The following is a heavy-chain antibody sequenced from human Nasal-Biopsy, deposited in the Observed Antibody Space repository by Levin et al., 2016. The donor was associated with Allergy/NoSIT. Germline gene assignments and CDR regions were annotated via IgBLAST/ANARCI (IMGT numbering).Heavy chain of an antibody. CDR2: ISWNGGSV. V-gene: IGHV3-9*01. J-gene: IGHJ2*01. CDR3: VKDVFHSIEGPSFFDL. D-gene: IGHD2-21*01. CDR1: EFPFDNYA. Sequence: GGSLRLSCAASEFPFDNYAMHWVRQAPGKGLEWVAVISWNGGSVNYADSVKGRFAVSRDNTKKSLDLQMNSVRPEDTAFYYCVKDVFHSIEGPSFFDLWGRGTLVTVSS.